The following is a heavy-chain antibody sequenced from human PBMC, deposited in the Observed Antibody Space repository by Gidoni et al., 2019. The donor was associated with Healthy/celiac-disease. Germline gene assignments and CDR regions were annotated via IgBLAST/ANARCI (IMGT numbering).Heavy chain of an antibody. Sequence: QVQLQESGPGLVKPSQTLSLTCTVPVGSISSGSYYWSWIRQPAGKGLEWIGRIYTSGSTNYNPSLKSRVTMSVDTSKNQFSLKLSSVTAADTAVYYCASVVPAAFDAFDIWGQGTMVTVSS. CDR2: IYTSGST. CDR1: VGSISSGSYY. J-gene: IGHJ3*02. D-gene: IGHD2-2*01. V-gene: IGHV4-61*02. CDR3: ASVVPAAFDAFDI.